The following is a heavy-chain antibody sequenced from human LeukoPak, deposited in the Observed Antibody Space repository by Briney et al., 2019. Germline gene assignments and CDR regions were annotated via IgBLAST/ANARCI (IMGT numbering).Heavy chain of an antibody. D-gene: IGHD3-10*01. CDR1: GFTFSSYS. V-gene: IGHV3-21*01. Sequence: GALRLSCAASGFTFSSYSMNWVRQAPGKGLEWVSSISSSSSYIYYADSVKGRFTISRDYAKNSLYLQMNSLRAEDTAVYYCARVYYYTSGSRWGDYFDYWGQGTLVTVSS. CDR3: ARVYYYTSGSRWGDYFDY. CDR2: ISSSSSYI. J-gene: IGHJ4*02.